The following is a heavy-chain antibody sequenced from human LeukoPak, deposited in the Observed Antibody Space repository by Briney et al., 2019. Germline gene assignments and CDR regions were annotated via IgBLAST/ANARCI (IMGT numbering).Heavy chain of an antibody. Sequence: PGGSLRLSCAASGFTFSSYAMHWVRQAPGKGLEWVAVISYDGSNKYYADSVKGRFTISRDNSKNTLYLQMNSLRAEDTAVYYCARGIRTDILTGYPLNYWGQGTLVTVSS. V-gene: IGHV3-30-3*01. CDR2: ISYDGSNK. CDR3: ARGIRTDILTGYPLNY. D-gene: IGHD3-9*01. CDR1: GFTFSSYA. J-gene: IGHJ4*02.